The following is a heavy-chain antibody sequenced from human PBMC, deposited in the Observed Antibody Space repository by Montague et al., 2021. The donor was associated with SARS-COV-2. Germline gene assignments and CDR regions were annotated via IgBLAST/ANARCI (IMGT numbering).Heavy chain of an antibody. Sequence: SETLSLTCAVYGGSFSGYYWSWNRQPPGKGLEWIGEINHSGSTNYNQTLKSRVKISVDTSKSKFSLKLSSVTAADTDVYYCARGSGCSGGSCYSEWDPYYYYGMDVWGQGTTVTVSS. CDR2: INHSGST. D-gene: IGHD2-15*01. CDR3: ARGSGCSGGSCYSEWDPYYYYGMDV. V-gene: IGHV4-34*01. J-gene: IGHJ6*02. CDR1: GGSFSGYY.